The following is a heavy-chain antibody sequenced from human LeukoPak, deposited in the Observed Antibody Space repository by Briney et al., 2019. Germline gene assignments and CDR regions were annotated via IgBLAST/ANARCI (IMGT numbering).Heavy chain of an antibody. V-gene: IGHV1-18*01. CDR1: GYTFTSYG. D-gene: IGHD5-12*01. J-gene: IGHJ6*02. CDR2: ISAYNGNT. Sequence: ASVKVSCKASGYTFTSYGISWVRQAPGQGLEWMGGISAYNGNTNYAQKLQGRVTMTTDTSTSTAYMELRSLRSDDTAVYYCALSYSGYEGYYYYYYGMDVWGQGTTVTVSS. CDR3: ALSYSGYEGYYYYYYGMDV.